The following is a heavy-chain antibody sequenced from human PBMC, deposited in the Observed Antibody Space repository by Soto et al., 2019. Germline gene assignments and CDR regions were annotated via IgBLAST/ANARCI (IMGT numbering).Heavy chain of an antibody. CDR1: GFTFSDYY. CDR3: ARSKSIFYGMDV. J-gene: IGHJ6*02. D-gene: IGHD2-15*01. CDR2: ISSSGTTI. V-gene: IGHV3-11*01. Sequence: QVQLVESGGGLVKPGGSLRLSCAASGFTFSDYYISWIRQAPGKGLEWVSYISSSGTTIYHADSVKGRFTISRDNAKNSLFLQMNSLRAADTAVYYCARSKSIFYGMDVWGQGTTVTVSS.